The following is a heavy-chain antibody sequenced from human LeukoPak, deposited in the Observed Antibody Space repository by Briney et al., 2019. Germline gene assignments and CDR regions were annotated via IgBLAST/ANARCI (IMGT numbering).Heavy chain of an antibody. D-gene: IGHD3-10*01. Sequence: AGGSLRLSCAASGFTFSDYYMGWIRQAPGKGLEWISYISDSASYTYYSDSVKGRFTISRDNAKNSLYLQMNSLRAKDTAVYYCARVGQFSCDYWGQGTLVTVSS. CDR3: ARVGQFSCDY. CDR2: ISDSASYT. V-gene: IGHV3-11*01. CDR1: GFTFSDYY. J-gene: IGHJ4*02.